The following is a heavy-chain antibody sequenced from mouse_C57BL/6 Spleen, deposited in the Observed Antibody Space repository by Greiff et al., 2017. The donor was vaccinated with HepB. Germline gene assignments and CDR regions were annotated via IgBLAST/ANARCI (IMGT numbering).Heavy chain of an antibody. CDR3: ARPPYYYGSIYFDY. CDR1: GYTFTSYW. D-gene: IGHD1-1*01. J-gene: IGHJ2*01. CDR2: IHPNSGST. V-gene: IGHV1-64*01. Sequence: VQLQQPGAELVKPGASVKLSCKASGYTFTSYWMHWVKQRPGQGLEWIGTIHPNSGSTNYNEKFKSKATLTVDKSSSTAYMQLSSLTSEDSAVYYCARPPYYYGSIYFDYWGQGTTLTVSS.